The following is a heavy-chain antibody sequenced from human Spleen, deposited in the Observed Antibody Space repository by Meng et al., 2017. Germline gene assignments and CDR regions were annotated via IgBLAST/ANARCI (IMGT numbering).Heavy chain of an antibody. D-gene: IGHD3-16*01. J-gene: IGHJ4*02. Sequence: QVHLQESGPGLVKPSGTLSLTCAVSGGSISSRNWWPWVRQPPGKGLEWIGEMFHTGSSNYNPSLKSRVSISVDTSKNQFSLKLTSVTAADTAMYYCALRFLNSFDNWGQGALVTVSS. V-gene: IGHV4-4*02. CDR3: ALRFLNSFDN. CDR2: MFHTGSS. CDR1: GGSISSRNW.